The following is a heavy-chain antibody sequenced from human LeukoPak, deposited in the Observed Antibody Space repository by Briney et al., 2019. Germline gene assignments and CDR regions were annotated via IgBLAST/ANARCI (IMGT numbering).Heavy chain of an antibody. CDR1: GFTFSTYA. J-gene: IGHJ4*02. CDR2: ITYDGSNT. CDR3: ARDPDDYGDYSYFDY. Sequence: PGGSLRLSCAASGFTFSTYAIHWVRQAPGKGLQWVAVITYDGSNTYYADSVKGRFTISRDNSKNTLFLQMNSLRAEDTAVYYCARDPDDYGDYSYFDYWGQGTLVTVSS. V-gene: IGHV3-30-3*01. D-gene: IGHD4-17*01.